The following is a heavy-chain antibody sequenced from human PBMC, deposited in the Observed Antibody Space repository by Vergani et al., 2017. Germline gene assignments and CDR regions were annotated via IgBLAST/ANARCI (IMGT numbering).Heavy chain of an antibody. D-gene: IGHD3-3*01. CDR2: ISYDGSNK. CDR3: AREFRVLGTVGYFDY. J-gene: IGHJ4*02. V-gene: IGHV3-30*03. CDR1: GFTFSSYG. Sequence: QVQLVESGGGVVQPGRSLRLSCAASGFTFSSYGMHWVRQAPGKGLEWVAVISYDGSNKYYADSVKGRFTISRDNSKNTLYLQMNSLRAEDTAVYYCAREFRVLGTVGYFDYWGQGTLVTVSS.